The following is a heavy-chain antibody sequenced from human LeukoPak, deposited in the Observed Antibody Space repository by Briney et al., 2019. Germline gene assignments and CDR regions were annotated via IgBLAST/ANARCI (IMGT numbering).Heavy chain of an antibody. V-gene: IGHV4-34*01. Sequence: PSETLSLTCAVYGGSFSGYYWSWIRQPPGKGLEWIGEINHSGSTNYNPSLKSRVTISVDTSKNQFSLKLSSVTAADTAVYYCARGSVFRWLLLSGWFDPWGQGTLVTASS. J-gene: IGHJ5*02. CDR3: ARGSVFRWLLLSGWFDP. CDR1: GGSFSGYY. CDR2: INHSGST. D-gene: IGHD3-22*01.